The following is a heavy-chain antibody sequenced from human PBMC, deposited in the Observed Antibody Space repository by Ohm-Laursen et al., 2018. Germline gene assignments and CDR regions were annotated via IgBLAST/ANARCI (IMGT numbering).Heavy chain of an antibody. V-gene: IGHV4-34*01. D-gene: IGHD2-2*01. J-gene: IGHJ4*02. CDR1: GGSFSAYF. CDR3: ASRNCSYTSCYPQFDY. Sequence: QTLSLTCAVYGGSFSAYFWSWIRQPPGKGLEWIGEINHSGSTNYNPSLKSRVTISVDTSKNQFSLKLSSVTAADTAVYYCASRNCSYTSCYPQFDYWGQGTLVTVSS. CDR2: INHSGST.